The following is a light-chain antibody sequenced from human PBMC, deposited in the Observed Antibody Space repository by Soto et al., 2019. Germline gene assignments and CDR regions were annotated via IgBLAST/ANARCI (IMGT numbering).Light chain of an antibody. V-gene: IGLV2-14*01. J-gene: IGLJ2*01. Sequence: QSVLTQPASVSGSPGQSITISCTGASSDVGRYHYVSWYQHYPGKAPKLMIYEVSDRPSGVSNRFSGSKSGNTASLTISGLQAEDEADYYCSSYTSSSTVVFGGGTTLTVL. CDR2: EVS. CDR1: SSDVGRYHY. CDR3: SSYTSSSTVV.